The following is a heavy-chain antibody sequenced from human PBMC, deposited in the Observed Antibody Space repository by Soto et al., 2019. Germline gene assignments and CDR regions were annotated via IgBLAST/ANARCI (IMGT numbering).Heavy chain of an antibody. CDR2: ISGSSSYI. V-gene: IGHV3-21*01. J-gene: IGHJ3*02. CDR1: GFTFSSYS. Sequence: GGSLRLSCAASGFTFSSYSMNWVRQAPGKGLEWVSSISGSSSYIYYADSVKGRLTISRDNAKNSLYLQMNSLRAEDTAVYYCAKDEGMVTSYYDSSATGAFDIWGQGTMVTVSS. D-gene: IGHD3-22*01. CDR3: AKDEGMVTSYYDSSATGAFDI.